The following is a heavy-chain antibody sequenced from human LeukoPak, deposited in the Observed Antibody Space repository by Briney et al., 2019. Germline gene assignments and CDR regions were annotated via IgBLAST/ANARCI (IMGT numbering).Heavy chain of an antibody. J-gene: IGHJ4*02. V-gene: IGHV3-7*01. D-gene: IGHD6-19*01. CDR1: GFNFSRCW. CDR3: ARDSSGWFVPFDY. Sequence: GASLRLSCAASGFNFSRCWMSWVRQAPGKGLEWVANIKQDGSEKYYVDSVKGRFTISRDNAKNSLYLQMNSLRAEDTALYYCARDSSGWFVPFDYWGQGTLVTVSS. CDR2: IKQDGSEK.